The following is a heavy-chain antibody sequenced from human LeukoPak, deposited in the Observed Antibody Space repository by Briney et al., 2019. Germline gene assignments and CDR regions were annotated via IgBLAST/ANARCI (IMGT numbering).Heavy chain of an antibody. CDR2: INHSGST. J-gene: IGHJ6*03. Sequence: SETLSLTCAVYGGSFSGYYWSWIRQPPGKGLEWIGEINHSGSTNYNPSLKSRVTISVDTSKNQFSLKLSSVTAADTAVYYCARGRYDILTGYLRSHYYYYMDVWGKGTTVTVSS. CDR1: GGSFSGYY. V-gene: IGHV4-34*01. D-gene: IGHD3-9*01. CDR3: ARGRYDILTGYLRSHYYYYMDV.